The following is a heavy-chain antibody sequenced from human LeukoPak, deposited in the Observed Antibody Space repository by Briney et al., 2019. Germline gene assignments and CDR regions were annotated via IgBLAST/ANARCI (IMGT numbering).Heavy chain of an antibody. D-gene: IGHD3-9*01. Sequence: GGSLRLSCAASGFTFSTYVMSWVRQAPGKGLEWVSTISSSGGSTYYADSVKGRFTISRDNSKNTLFPQMNSLRAEDTAVYYCAKGFSTTGYYQFDYWGQGTLVTVSS. V-gene: IGHV3-23*01. CDR2: ISSSGGST. J-gene: IGHJ4*02. CDR1: GFTFSTYV. CDR3: AKGFSTTGYYQFDY.